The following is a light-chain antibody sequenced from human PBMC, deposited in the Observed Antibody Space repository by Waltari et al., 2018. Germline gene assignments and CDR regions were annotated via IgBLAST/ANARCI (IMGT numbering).Light chain of an antibody. J-gene: IGKJ4*01. V-gene: IGKV1-39*01. CDR2: TAS. CDR3: QQSYSSPT. CDR1: KSISYY. Sequence: DIQMTQSPSSLSASVVDRVTITCRESKSISYYLNWYQHKPGRAPKLLIYTASSLQGGVPSRFSGSGSGTDFTLTISSLQPDDFATYYCQQSYSSPTFGGGTKVEI.